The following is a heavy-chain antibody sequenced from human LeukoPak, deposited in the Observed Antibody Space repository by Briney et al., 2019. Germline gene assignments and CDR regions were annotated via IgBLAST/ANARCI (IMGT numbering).Heavy chain of an antibody. V-gene: IGHV1-18*01. Sequence: ASVKVSCKASGYTFTSYGISWVRQAPGQGLEWMGWISAYNGNTNYAQKLQGRVTMTTDTSTSTAYMELRSLRSDDTAVYYCARLRVWFGELQKEGYYFDHWGQGTLVTVSS. CDR1: GYTFTSYG. J-gene: IGHJ4*02. CDR3: ARLRVWFGELQKEGYYFDH. D-gene: IGHD3-10*01. CDR2: ISAYNGNT.